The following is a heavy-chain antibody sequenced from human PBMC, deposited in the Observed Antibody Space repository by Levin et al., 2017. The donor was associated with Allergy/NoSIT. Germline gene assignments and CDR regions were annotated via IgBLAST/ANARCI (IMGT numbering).Heavy chain of an antibody. CDR2: ISWNSGSI. V-gene: IGHV3-9*01. Sequence: SLKISCAASGFTFDDYAMHWVRQAPGKGLEWVSGISWNSGSIGYADSVKGRFTISRDNAKNSLYLQMNSLRAEDTALYYCAKAPVQWLVPINFDYWGQGTLVTVSS. J-gene: IGHJ4*02. CDR1: GFTFDDYA. CDR3: AKAPVQWLVPINFDY. D-gene: IGHD6-19*01.